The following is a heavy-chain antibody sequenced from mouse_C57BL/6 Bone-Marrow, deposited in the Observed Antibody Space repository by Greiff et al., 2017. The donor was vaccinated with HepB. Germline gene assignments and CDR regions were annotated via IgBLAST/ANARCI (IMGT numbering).Heavy chain of an antibody. CDR2: ISSGSSTI. D-gene: IGHD2-4*01. Sequence: DVKLVESGGGLVKPGGSLKLSCAASGFTFSDYGMHWVRQAPEKGLEWVAYISSGSSTIYYADTVKGRFTISRDNAKNTLCLQMTSLRSEDTARYYCARDDYDWFAYWGQGTLVTVSA. CDR3: ARDDYDWFAY. V-gene: IGHV5-17*01. CDR1: GFTFSDYG. J-gene: IGHJ3*01.